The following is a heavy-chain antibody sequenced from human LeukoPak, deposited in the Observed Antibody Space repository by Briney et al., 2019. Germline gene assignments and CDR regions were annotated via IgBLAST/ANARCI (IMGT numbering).Heavy chain of an antibody. J-gene: IGHJ4*02. CDR2: IYHSGST. D-gene: IGHD6-19*01. CDR1: GGSISSSNW. Sequence: PETLSLTCAVSGGSISSSNWWSWVRPPPGKGLEWIGEIYHSGSTNYNPSLKSRVTISVDKSKNQFSLKLSSVTAADTAVYYCARAVAGWAGYFDYWGQGTLVTVSS. V-gene: IGHV4-4*03. CDR3: ARAVAGWAGYFDY.